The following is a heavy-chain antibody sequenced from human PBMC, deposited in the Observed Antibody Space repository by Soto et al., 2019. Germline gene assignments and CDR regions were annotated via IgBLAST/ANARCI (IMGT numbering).Heavy chain of an antibody. CDR1: GFTFSNAW. Sequence: PGGSLRLSCAASGFTFSNAWMTWVRQAPGKGLEWVGRIKSRSDGGTTDYAAPVKGRFTISRDDSKRTLYLQMNSLKTEDTAVYYCTTAAPYFYDSSGYFYGPFDYWGQGTLVTVSS. V-gene: IGHV3-15*01. D-gene: IGHD3-22*01. CDR3: TTAAPYFYDSSGYFYGPFDY. CDR2: IKSRSDGGTT. J-gene: IGHJ4*02.